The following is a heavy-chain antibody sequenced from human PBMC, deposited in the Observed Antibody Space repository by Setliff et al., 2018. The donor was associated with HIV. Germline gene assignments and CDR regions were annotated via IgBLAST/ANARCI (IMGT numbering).Heavy chain of an antibody. CDR2: INQGGTT. CDR3: AVGSQPRLAY. V-gene: IGHV4-34*01. Sequence: SETLSLTCAVYSGSFSGYYWSWLRQPPGRGLEWIGEINQGGTTNYNPSLKSQATISVDRSENQFSLKLSSVTAADSAVYYCAVGSQPRLAYWGQGTLVTVPQ. D-gene: IGHD5-18*01. CDR1: SGSFSGYY. J-gene: IGHJ4*02.